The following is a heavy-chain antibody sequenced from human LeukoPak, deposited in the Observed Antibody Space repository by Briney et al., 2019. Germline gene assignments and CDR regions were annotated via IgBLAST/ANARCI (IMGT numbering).Heavy chain of an antibody. CDR2: IIPIFGTA. V-gene: IGHV1-69*13. Sequence: SVKVSCKASGGTFSSYAISWVRQAPGQGLEWMGGIIPIFGTANYAQKFQGRVTITADESTSTAYMELSSLRSEDTAVYYCATTNLPYYDSSGYYYRGAFDIWGQGTMVTVSS. J-gene: IGHJ3*02. CDR1: GGTFSSYA. CDR3: ATTNLPYYDSSGYYYRGAFDI. D-gene: IGHD3-22*01.